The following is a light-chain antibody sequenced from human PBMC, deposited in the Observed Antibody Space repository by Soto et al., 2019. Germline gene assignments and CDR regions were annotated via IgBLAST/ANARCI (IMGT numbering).Light chain of an antibody. CDR3: QQYGSPR. Sequence: ENVLTQSPGTLSLSPGERATLSCRASQSVSSNYLAWYQQKPGQAPRLLIYSASSRATGIPDRFSGSGSGTDFTLTISRLEPEDFAVYYCQQYGSPRFGGGTKVDIK. CDR2: SAS. J-gene: IGKJ4*01. CDR1: QSVSSNY. V-gene: IGKV3-20*01.